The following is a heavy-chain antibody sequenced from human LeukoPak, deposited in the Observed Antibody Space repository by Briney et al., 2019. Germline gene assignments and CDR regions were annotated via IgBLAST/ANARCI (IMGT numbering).Heavy chain of an antibody. CDR2: INGGGSTI. D-gene: IGHD3-10*01. J-gene: IGHJ4*02. V-gene: IGHV3-48*03. CDR1: GFTFSSYE. Sequence: PGGSLRLSCAASGFTFSSYEMNWVRQAPGKGLEWVSYINGGGSTIYYADSVKGRFTISRDNSKNTLYLQMNSLRAEDTAVYYCAKSLTKSYYGSGSYLSDLAYWGQGTLVTVSS. CDR3: AKSLTKSYYGSGSYLSDLAY.